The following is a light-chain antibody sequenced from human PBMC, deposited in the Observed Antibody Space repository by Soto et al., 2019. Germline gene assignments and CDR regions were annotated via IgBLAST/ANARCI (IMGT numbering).Light chain of an antibody. Sequence: DIQVTQSPSTLSASVGDTVTITCRAGQNIDIYMAWYQQKPGKAPKLLIYKSSSLESGVPSRFSGSGSGTAFTLTISSLQPDDFATYYFQQYGRHWTFGQGTKVEI. CDR2: KSS. J-gene: IGKJ1*01. CDR3: QQYGRHWT. V-gene: IGKV1-5*03. CDR1: QNIDIY.